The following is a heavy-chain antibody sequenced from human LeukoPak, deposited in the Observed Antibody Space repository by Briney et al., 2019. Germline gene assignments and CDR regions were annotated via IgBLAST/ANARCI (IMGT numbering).Heavy chain of an antibody. CDR2: LYSGGNT. CDR3: AKPKRNHSSGWLPFPFDY. CDR1: GFTVSSRY. J-gene: IGHJ4*02. V-gene: IGHV3-53*01. Sequence: SGGSLRLSCAASGFTVSSRYMSWVRQAPGEGLEWVSVLYSGGNTYYADSVEGRFTVSRDNSMNTLYLQMNSLRAEDTAVYYCAKPKRNHSSGWLPFPFDYWGQGTLVTVSS. D-gene: IGHD6-19*01.